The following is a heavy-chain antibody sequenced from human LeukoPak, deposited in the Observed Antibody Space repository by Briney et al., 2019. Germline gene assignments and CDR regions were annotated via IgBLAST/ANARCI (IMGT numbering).Heavy chain of an antibody. J-gene: IGHJ4*02. Sequence: SETLSLTCTVSGGSINRYYWSWIRQSPGKGLEWIAWIYYTGTTNYNPSLKSRVTISVDTSKNQFSLRLTSVTAADTAVYFCAGEWGTGSSDYWGQGILVTVSS. V-gene: IGHV4-59*01. CDR2: IYYTGTT. D-gene: IGHD1-1*01. CDR3: AGEWGTGSSDY. CDR1: GGSINRYY.